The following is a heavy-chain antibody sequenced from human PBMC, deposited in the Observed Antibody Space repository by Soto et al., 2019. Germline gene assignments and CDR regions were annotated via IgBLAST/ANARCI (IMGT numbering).Heavy chain of an antibody. CDR1: GFTFSSYG. Sequence: QVQLVESGGGVVQPGRSLRLSCAASGFTFSSYGMHWVRQAPGKGLEWVAVIWYDGSNKYYADSVKGRFTISRDNSKNTLYLQMNSLRAEDTAVYYSARNGRGYYGMDVWGQGTTVTVSS. CDR2: IWYDGSNK. V-gene: IGHV3-33*01. J-gene: IGHJ6*02. CDR3: ARNGRGYYGMDV. D-gene: IGHD2-8*01.